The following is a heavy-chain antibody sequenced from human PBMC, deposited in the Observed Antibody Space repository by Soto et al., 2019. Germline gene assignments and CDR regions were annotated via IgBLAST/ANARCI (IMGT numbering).Heavy chain of an antibody. Sequence: SVKVSCKASGYTFTYRYLHWVRQAPGQALEWMGWITPFNGNTNYAQKFQDRVTITRDRSMSTAYMELSSLRSEDTAMYYCARANSEMATIGDAFDIWGQGTMVT. CDR3: ARANSEMATIGDAFDI. J-gene: IGHJ3*02. CDR2: ITPFNGNT. V-gene: IGHV1-45*02. CDR1: GYTFTYRY. D-gene: IGHD5-12*01.